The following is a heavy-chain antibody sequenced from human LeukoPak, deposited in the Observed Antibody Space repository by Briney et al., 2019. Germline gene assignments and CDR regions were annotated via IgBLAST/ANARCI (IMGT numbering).Heavy chain of an antibody. J-gene: IGHJ4*02. Sequence: PSETLSLTCTVSGVSISGYYWSWIRQPPGKGLEWIGYIFYSGSTNYNPSLKSRVTISVDTSKNQFSLKLSSVTAADTAVYYCARGEWDLLFDYWGQGTLVTVSS. CDR1: GVSISGYY. V-gene: IGHV4-59*01. CDR2: IFYSGST. CDR3: ARGEWDLLFDY. D-gene: IGHD1-26*01.